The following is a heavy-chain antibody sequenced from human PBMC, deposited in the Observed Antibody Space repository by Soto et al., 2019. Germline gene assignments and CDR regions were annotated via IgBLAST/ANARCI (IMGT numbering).Heavy chain of an antibody. CDR1: GFTFSSYA. D-gene: IGHD6-19*01. Sequence: SLRLSWAASGFTFSSYAMSWVRQAPGKGLEWVSATSGSGGSTYYADSVKGRFTISRDNSKNTLYLQMNSLRAEDTAVYYCAKPPRIAVSTPPDYWGQVTLFPVSS. CDR3: AKPPRIAVSTPPDY. CDR2: TSGSGGST. J-gene: IGHJ4*02. V-gene: IGHV3-23*01.